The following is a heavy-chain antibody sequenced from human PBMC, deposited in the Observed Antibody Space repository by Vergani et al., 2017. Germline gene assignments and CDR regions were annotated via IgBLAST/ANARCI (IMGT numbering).Heavy chain of an antibody. D-gene: IGHD3-3*01. J-gene: IGHJ6*02. CDR1: GGSISSYY. Sequence: QVQLQESGPGLVKPSETLSLTCTVSGGSISSYYWSWIRQHPGKGLEWIGYIYYSGSTNYNPSLKSRVTISVDTSKNQFSLKLSSVTAADTAVYYCARGGGTIFGVVTMPHYYYYYGMDVWGQGTTVTVSS. V-gene: IGHV4-59*01. CDR3: ARGGGTIFGVVTMPHYYYYYGMDV. CDR2: IYYSGST.